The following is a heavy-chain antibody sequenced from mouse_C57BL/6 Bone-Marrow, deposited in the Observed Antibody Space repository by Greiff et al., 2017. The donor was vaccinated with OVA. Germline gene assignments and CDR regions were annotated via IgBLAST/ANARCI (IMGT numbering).Heavy chain of an antibody. CDR3: AREGSGSNPFAY. Sequence: ESGPGLVKPSQSLSLTCSVTGYSITSGYYWNWIRQFPGNKLEWMGYISYDGSNNYNPSLKNRISITRDTSKNQFFLKLNSVTTEDTATYYCAREGSGSNPFAYWGQGTLVTVSA. J-gene: IGHJ3*01. D-gene: IGHD1-1*01. CDR2: ISYDGSN. V-gene: IGHV3-6*01. CDR1: GYSITSGYY.